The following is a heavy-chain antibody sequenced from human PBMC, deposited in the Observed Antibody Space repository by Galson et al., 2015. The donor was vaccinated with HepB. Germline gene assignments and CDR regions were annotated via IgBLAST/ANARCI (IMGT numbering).Heavy chain of an antibody. CDR2: ISGYTGNT. D-gene: IGHD1-1*01. Sequence: SVKVSCKASGYTFTSYGINWVRQAPGQGLEWMGWISGYTGNTNYAQKLQGRVTMTTDTSTSTAYMELRSLRSDDTAVYYCTRAGTVRGYYCMDGWGKGTTVTVSS. J-gene: IGHJ6*03. CDR1: GYTFTSYG. CDR3: TRAGTVRGYYCMDG. V-gene: IGHV1-18*01.